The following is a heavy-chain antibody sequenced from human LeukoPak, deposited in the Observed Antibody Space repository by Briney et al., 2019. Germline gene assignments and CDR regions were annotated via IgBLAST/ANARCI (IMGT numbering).Heavy chain of an antibody. CDR2: ISHDGGNK. CDR1: GFIFSSSV. V-gene: IGHV3-30*18. D-gene: IGHD6-6*01. J-gene: IGHJ4*02. Sequence: PGRSLRLSCAASGFIFSSSVMHWVRQAPGKGLEWVAVISHDGGNKYYADSVKGRFTISRDNSKNTLYLQMNSLRAEDTAVYYCAKDLAARPMIDYWGRGTLVTVSS. CDR3: AKDLAARPMIDY.